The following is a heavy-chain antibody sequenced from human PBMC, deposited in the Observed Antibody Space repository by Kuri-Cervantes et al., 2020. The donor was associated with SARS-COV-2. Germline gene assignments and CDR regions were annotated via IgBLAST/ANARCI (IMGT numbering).Heavy chain of an antibody. CDR3: ARDPPLYGSGSHNWFDP. V-gene: IGHV3-11*06. D-gene: IGHD3-10*01. CDR1: GFIFIGSY. J-gene: IGHJ5*02. Sequence: GESLKISCAASGFIFIGSYMSWVRQAPGKGLEWVSYISSSSSYSYYADSVKGRFTISRDNAKNSLYLQMNSLRAEDTAVYYCARDPPLYGSGSHNWFDPWGQGTLVTVSS. CDR2: ISSSSSYS.